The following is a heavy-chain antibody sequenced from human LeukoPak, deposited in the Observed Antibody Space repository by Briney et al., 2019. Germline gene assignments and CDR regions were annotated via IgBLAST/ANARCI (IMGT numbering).Heavy chain of an antibody. V-gene: IGHV3-23*01. CDR1: GFTFSTYA. CDR3: AKCGHLGHYFDY. J-gene: IGHJ4*02. D-gene: IGHD2-21*01. Sequence: GGSLRLSCAASGFTFSTYAMSWVGQAPGKGLEWVSVISGSGGSTYYADSVKGRFTISRDNSKNTLYLQMNSLRADDTAIYYCAKCGHLGHYFDYWGQGILVTVSS. CDR2: ISGSGGST.